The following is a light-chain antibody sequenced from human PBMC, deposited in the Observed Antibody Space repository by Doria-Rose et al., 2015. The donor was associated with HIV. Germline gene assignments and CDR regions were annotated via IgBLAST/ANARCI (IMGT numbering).Light chain of an antibody. CDR1: QRFSSTY. CDR2: DGS. CDR3: HQYGASWT. Sequence: TQSPGTLSLSPGERATLSCRASQRFSSTYLAWYQQKPGQAPSLLIYDGSTRATGIPDRFSASGPGTDFTLTINRLEPEDFALYYCHQYGASWTFGQGTKVEI. V-gene: IGKV3-20*01. J-gene: IGKJ1*01.